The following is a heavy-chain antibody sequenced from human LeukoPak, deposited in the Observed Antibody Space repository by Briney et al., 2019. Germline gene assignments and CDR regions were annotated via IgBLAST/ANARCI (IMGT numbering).Heavy chain of an antibody. CDR2: MNPNSGNT. V-gene: IGHV1-8*03. D-gene: IGHD2-2*01. CDR3: ARGVVPAHYYYYYMDV. CDR1: GYTFTSYD. J-gene: IGHJ6*03. Sequence: ASVKVSCKASGYTFTSYDINWVRQATGQGLEWMGWMNPNSGNTGYAQKFQGRVTITRNTSMSTAYMELSSLRSEDTAVYYCARGVVPAHYYYYYMDVWGKGTTVTVSS.